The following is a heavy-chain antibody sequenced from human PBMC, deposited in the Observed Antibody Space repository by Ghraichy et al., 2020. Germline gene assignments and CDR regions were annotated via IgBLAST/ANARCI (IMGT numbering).Heavy chain of an antibody. Sequence: GGSLRLSCAASGFPFSSYEMHWVRQAPGKGLEWVSHIHRSGKNIYYADSVKGRFTISRDNAKNSLYLQMNSLRAEDTAVYYCARENWGSFRYDFDYWGQGTLVTVSS. CDR1: GFPFSSYE. J-gene: IGHJ4*02. V-gene: IGHV3-48*03. CDR3: ARENWGSFRYDFDY. CDR2: IHRSGKNI. D-gene: IGHD3-16*02.